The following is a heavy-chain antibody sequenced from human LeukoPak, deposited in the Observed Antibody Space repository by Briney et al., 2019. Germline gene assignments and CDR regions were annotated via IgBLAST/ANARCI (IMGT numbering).Heavy chain of an antibody. CDR1: GGSISSSSYY. J-gene: IGHJ4*02. V-gene: IGHV4-39*07. CDR3: ASLRGYSGYDLSHYYFDY. CDR2: IYYSGST. Sequence: PSETLSLTCTVSGGSISSSSYYWGWIRQPPGKGLEWIGSIYYSGSTYYNPSLKSRVTISVDTSKNQFSLKLSSVTAADTAVYYCASLRGYSGYDLSHYYFDYWGQGTLVTVSS. D-gene: IGHD5-12*01.